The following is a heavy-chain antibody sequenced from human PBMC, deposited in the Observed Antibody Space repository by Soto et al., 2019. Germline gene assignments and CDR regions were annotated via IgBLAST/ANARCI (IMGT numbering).Heavy chain of an antibody. Sequence: GGSLRLSCAASGFTFSSYGMHWVRQAPGKGLEWVAVISYDGSNKYYADSVKGRFTISRDNSKNTLYLQMNSLRAEDTAVYYCAKDGHCSGGSCYLEQYYYYYYMDVWGKGTTVTVSS. V-gene: IGHV3-30*18. CDR1: GFTFSSYG. J-gene: IGHJ6*03. CDR3: AKDGHCSGGSCYLEQYYYYYYMDV. D-gene: IGHD2-15*01. CDR2: ISYDGSNK.